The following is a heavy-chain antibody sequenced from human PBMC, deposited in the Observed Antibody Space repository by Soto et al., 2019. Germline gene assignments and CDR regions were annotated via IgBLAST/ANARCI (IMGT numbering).Heavy chain of an antibody. CDR3: ARVNWKNLNFTSYYYYLDV. D-gene: IGHD1-20*01. J-gene: IGHJ6*03. CDR1: GGSIISNGNYY. V-gene: IGHV4-31*03. Sequence: PSETLSLTCSVSGGSIISNGNYYWSWIRQHPGKGLEWIGYIYYSGSTYYNPSLKSRVTISVDTSKNQFSLKLSSVTATDTAVYSCARVNWKNLNFTSYYYYLDVWGKGTTVTVSS. CDR2: IYYSGST.